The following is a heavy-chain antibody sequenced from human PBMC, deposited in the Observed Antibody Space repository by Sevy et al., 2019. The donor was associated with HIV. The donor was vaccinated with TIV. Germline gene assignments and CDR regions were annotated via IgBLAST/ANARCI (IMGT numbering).Heavy chain of an antibody. CDR2: ISYDGSDK. V-gene: IGHV3-30-3*01. D-gene: IGHD6-13*01. J-gene: IGHJ4*02. CDR1: RFTFSNYA. Sequence: GGSLRLSCAASRFTFSNYAMHWVRQTPGMGLEWVAVISYDGSDKYYADSVKGRFTISRDNSNIPVYLQMNSLRLEDTALYYCARGRTDYSSSWRVWDYWGQGTLVTVSS. CDR3: ARGRTDYSSSWRVWDY.